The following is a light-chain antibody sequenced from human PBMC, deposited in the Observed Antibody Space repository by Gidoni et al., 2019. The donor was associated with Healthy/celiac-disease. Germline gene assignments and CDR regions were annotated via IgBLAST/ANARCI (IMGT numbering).Light chain of an antibody. CDR1: QSVSSSY. Sequence: EIVLTQSPGTLALSPGESATLSCRARQSVSSSYLACYQQKPGQAPRLLIYGASSRATGIPARFSGSGSGTDFTLPISRLEPADFAVYYCQQYGSSPWTFGQGTQVEIK. V-gene: IGKV3-20*01. CDR3: QQYGSSPWT. J-gene: IGKJ1*01. CDR2: GAS.